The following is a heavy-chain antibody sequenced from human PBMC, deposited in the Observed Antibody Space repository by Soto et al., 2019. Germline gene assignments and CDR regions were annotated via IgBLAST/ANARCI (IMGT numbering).Heavy chain of an antibody. CDR1: GDFIRSHY. Sequence: SETLSLTCTVSGDFIRSHYWTWVRQAPGKGLEWIGSIYYDVNTNYNPSLNSRVTISVNTSNKQFFLKVSSVTTADTAVYYCARGLPEGYGGNLDSWGQGTLVTVSS. D-gene: IGHD4-17*01. J-gene: IGHJ4*02. CDR3: ARGLPEGYGGNLDS. V-gene: IGHV4-59*11. CDR2: IYYDVNT.